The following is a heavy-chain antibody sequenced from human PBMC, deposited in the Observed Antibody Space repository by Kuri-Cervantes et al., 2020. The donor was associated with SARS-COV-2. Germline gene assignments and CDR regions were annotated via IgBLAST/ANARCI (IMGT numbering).Heavy chain of an antibody. CDR3: ARDALMRNGYHRDYYFYMDV. V-gene: IGHV4-4*07. CDR1: GGSISSYY. CDR2: IYTSGST. Sequence: SETLSLTCTVSGGSISSYYWSWIRQPAGKGLEWIGRIYTSGSTNYNPSLKSRVTMSVDTSKNQFSLKLSSVTAADTAVYYCARDALMRNGYHRDYYFYMDVWGKGTTVTVSS. D-gene: IGHD3-22*01. J-gene: IGHJ6*03.